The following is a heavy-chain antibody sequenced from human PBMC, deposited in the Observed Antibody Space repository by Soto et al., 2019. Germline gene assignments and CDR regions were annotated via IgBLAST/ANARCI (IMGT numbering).Heavy chain of an antibody. Sequence: GGSLGLSCAASGFTFSSYAMSWVRQAPGKGLEWVSAISGSGGSTYYADSVKGRFTISRDNSKNTLYLQMNSLRAEDTAVYYCASGGVAIVHYYYYGMDGWGQGTMVTVFS. CDR1: GFTFSSYA. D-gene: IGHD2-2*03. CDR2: ISGSGGST. V-gene: IGHV3-23*01. CDR3: ASGGVAIVHYYYYGMDG. J-gene: IGHJ6*02.